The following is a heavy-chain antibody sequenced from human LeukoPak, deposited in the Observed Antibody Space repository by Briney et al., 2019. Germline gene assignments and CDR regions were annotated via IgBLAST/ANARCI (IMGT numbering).Heavy chain of an antibody. J-gene: IGHJ4*02. Sequence: GSLRLSCAASGFTFSSYSMNWVRQAPGKGLEWIGNIYYSGSTNYNPSLKSRVTISVDTSKKQFSLKLSSVTAADTAVYYCARGGTTREGFDYWGQGTLVTVSS. CDR1: GFTFSSYS. CDR2: IYYSGST. D-gene: IGHD1-7*01. V-gene: IGHV4-59*01. CDR3: ARGGTTREGFDY.